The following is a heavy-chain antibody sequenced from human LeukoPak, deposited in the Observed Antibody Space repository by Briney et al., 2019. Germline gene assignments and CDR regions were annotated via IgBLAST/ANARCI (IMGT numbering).Heavy chain of an antibody. CDR3: ARDRYCSSTSCYKVGNWFDP. CDR2: IFHSGST. J-gene: IGHJ5*02. V-gene: IGHV4-30-2*01. Sequence: PSETLSLTCTVSGGSISSGGYCWSWIRQPPGKGLEWIGDIFHSGSTYYNPSLKSRVTISVDRSKNQFSLKLSSVTAADTAVYYCARDRYCSSTSCYKVGNWFDPWGQGTLVTVSS. CDR1: GGSISSGGYC. D-gene: IGHD2-2*02.